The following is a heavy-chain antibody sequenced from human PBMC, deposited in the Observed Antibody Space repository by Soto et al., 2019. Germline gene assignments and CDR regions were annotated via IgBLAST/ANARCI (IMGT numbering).Heavy chain of an antibody. CDR3: AKELQRGIDV. V-gene: IGHV1-2*02. D-gene: IGHD1-1*01. Sequence: QVHLVQSGAEVKQPGASVKVYCKASGYTFSVYHMHWVRQAPGQGLEWMGWVHPNSGGTNYAQSFEGRVTMTRDTSINTAYMELSRLTSNDTAVYYCAKELQRGIDVWGQGTTVTVSS. CDR1: GYTFSVYH. CDR2: VHPNSGGT. J-gene: IGHJ6*02.